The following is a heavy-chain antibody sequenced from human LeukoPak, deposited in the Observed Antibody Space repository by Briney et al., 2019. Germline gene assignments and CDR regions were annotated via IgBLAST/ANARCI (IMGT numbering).Heavy chain of an antibody. CDR3: ADFSYRYDAFPTGYFDY. Sequence: GGSLRLSCAASGFTFSRYGMHWVPQATGKGLEGVGDIRYDGCNKYYADSVKGIFTIYRDFSKNAVYLKKHSQRGDDTAVYYCADFSYRYDAFPTGYFDYWGQATLVTVSS. D-gene: IGHD3-3*01. CDR2: IRYDGCNK. V-gene: IGHV3-30*02. CDR1: GFTFSRYG. J-gene: IGHJ4*02.